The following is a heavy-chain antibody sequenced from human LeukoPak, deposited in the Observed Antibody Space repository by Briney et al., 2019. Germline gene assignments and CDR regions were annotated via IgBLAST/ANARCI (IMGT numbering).Heavy chain of an antibody. CDR1: GYSFSSCW. D-gene: IGHD6-6*01. CDR2: IYPGDSDT. CDR3: ARQKTVAARRPPFDF. J-gene: IGHJ4*02. Sequence: GESLKISCKGSGYSFSSCWIGWVRQMPGKGLEWMGIIYPGDSDTRYSPSFQGQVTISVDKSINTAYLQWGSLKASDTAIYYCARQKTVAARRPPFDFWGQGTLVTVSP. V-gene: IGHV5-51*01.